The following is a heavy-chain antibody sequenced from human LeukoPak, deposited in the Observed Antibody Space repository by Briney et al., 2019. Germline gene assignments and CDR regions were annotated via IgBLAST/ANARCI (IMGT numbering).Heavy chain of an antibody. CDR2: INSDGSST. Sequence: PGGSLRLSCAASGFTFSSYWMHWVRQAPGKGLVWVSRINSDGSSTSYADSLKGRFTISRDNAKNTLYLQMNRLRAEDTAVYYCARGGAYSSGPRGSHGAFDIWGQGTMVTVSS. V-gene: IGHV3-74*01. CDR3: ARGGAYSSGPRGSHGAFDI. CDR1: GFTFSSYW. D-gene: IGHD6-19*01. J-gene: IGHJ3*02.